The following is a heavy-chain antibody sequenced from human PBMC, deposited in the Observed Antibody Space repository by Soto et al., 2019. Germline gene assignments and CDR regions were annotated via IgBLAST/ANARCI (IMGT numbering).Heavy chain of an antibody. CDR3: ARGDVLGWFAS. Sequence: QVQLVQSGAEVKKPGASVKVSCKASGYTFTSYYMHWVRQAPGQGLEWMGIINPSGGSTSYAQKFQGRVTMTRDTSTSTAYMELSSLRSKDTAVYYCARGDVLGWFASWGQGTLVTVSS. CDR1: GYTFTSYY. J-gene: IGHJ5*01. V-gene: IGHV1-46*01. D-gene: IGHD2-21*02. CDR2: INPSGGST.